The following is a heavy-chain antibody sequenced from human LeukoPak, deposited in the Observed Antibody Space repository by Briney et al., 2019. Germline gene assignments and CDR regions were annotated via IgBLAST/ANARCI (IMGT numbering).Heavy chain of an antibody. CDR2: GYSSGIA. J-gene: IGHJ6*03. CDR1: GDSISTSY. D-gene: IGHD6-13*01. V-gene: IGHV4-59*01. Sequence: SETLSLTCTVSGDSISTSYWGWIRQPPGKGLEWIGYGYSSGIADYNPSLKSRLTISLDTSKNQFSLKLSSVTAADTAVYYCARIRDSSSWYSGYYMDVWGKGTTVTISS. CDR3: ARIRDSSSWYSGYYMDV.